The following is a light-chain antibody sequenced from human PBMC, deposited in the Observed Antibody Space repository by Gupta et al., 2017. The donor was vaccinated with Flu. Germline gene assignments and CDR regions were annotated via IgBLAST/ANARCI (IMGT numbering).Light chain of an antibody. Sequence: DIVMTQSSDSLAVSLGERATINCKSSQNVLYISNNKNYLAWYQQKPGQPPKLLISWASTRESGVPDRFSGSGSGTDFTLTISILQAEDVAIYYCQQDDSTPWTFGQGTSVEIK. J-gene: IGKJ1*01. CDR1: QNVLYISNNKNY. CDR2: WAS. V-gene: IGKV4-1*01. CDR3: QQDDSTPWT.